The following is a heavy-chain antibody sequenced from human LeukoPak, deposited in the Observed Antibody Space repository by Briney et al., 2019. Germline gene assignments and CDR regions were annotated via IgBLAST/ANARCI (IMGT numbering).Heavy chain of an antibody. CDR1: GFTFSRYW. V-gene: IGHV3-7*01. D-gene: IGHD3-16*01. CDR2: INQDGSEK. CDR3: AKDTSGEGNWYFDL. Sequence: PGGSLRLSCAASGFTFSRYWMSWVRLAPGKGLEWVANINQDGSEKFYVESVKGRFTISRDNAKNSLYLQMNSLRAEDTAVYYCAKDTSGEGNWYFDLWGRGTLVTVSS. J-gene: IGHJ2*01.